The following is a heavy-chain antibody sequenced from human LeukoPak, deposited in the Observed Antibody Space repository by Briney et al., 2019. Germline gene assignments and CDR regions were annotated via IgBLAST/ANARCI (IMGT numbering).Heavy chain of an antibody. V-gene: IGHV4-30-2*01. CDR2: IYHSGTT. CDR1: GGSISSGGYS. D-gene: IGHD2-21*01. CDR3: ARGDWAGDFDY. J-gene: IGHJ4*02. Sequence: SETLSLSCAVSGGSISSGGYSWSWIRQPPGKGLEWIGYIYHSGTTYYNPSLKSRVTISVDTSKNQFSLKLSSVTAADTAVYYCARGDWAGDFDYWGQGTLVTVSS.